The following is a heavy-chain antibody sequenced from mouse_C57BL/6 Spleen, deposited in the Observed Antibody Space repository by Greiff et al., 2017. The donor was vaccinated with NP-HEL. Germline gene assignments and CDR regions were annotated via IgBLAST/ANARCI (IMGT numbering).Heavy chain of an antibody. J-gene: IGHJ3*01. CDR2: IDPANGNT. Sequence: VQLKQSVAELVRPGASVKLSCTASGFNIKNTYMHWVKQRPEQGLEWIGRIDPANGNTKYAPKFQGKATITADTSSNTAYLQLSSLTSEDTAIYYCEISGGYDGYYRGFAYWGQGTLVTVSA. CDR1: GFNIKNTY. V-gene: IGHV14-3*01. D-gene: IGHD2-3*01. CDR3: EISGGYDGYYRGFAY.